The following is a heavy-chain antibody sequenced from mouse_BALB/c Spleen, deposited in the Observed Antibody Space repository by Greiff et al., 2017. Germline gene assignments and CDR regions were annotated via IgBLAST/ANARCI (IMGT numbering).Heavy chain of an antibody. D-gene: IGHD1-1*01. CDR3: ARFTTVVRSMDY. Sequence: VQLQQSGAELVKPGASVKLSCTASGFNIKDTYMHWVKQRPEQGLEWIGRIDPANGNTKYDPKFQGKATITADTSSNTAYLQLSSLTSEDTAVYYCARFTTVVRSMDYWGQGTSVTVSS. V-gene: IGHV14-3*02. CDR2: IDPANGNT. J-gene: IGHJ4*01. CDR1: GFNIKDTY.